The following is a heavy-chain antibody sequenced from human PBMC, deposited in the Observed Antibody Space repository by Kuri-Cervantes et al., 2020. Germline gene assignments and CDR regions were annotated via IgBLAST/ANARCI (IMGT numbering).Heavy chain of an antibody. V-gene: IGHV1-18*01. CDR2: ISAYNGNT. J-gene: IGHJ3*02. CDR1: GYTFTSYG. Sequence: ASVKVSCKASGYTFTSYGISWVRQAPGQGLEWMGWISAYNGNTNYAQKLQGRVIMTTDTSTSTAYMELSSLRSEDTAVYYCARAEWEFDNTAMVPGAFDIWGQGTMVTVSS. CDR3: ARAEWEFDNTAMVPGAFDI. D-gene: IGHD5-18*01.